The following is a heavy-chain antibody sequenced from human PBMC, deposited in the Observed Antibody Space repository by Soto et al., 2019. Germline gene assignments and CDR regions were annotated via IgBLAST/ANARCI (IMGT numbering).Heavy chain of an antibody. V-gene: IGHV3-48*01. Sequence: EVQLVESGGGLVQPGGSLRLSCAASGFTFSSYSMNWVRQAPGKGLEWVSYISSSSSTIYYADSVKGRFTISRDNAKNSLYLQMNSLRAEDTAVYYCARARYDYIWGSPRAFEIWGQGTMVTVSS. J-gene: IGHJ3*02. CDR2: ISSSSSTI. CDR3: ARARYDYIWGSPRAFEI. D-gene: IGHD3-16*01. CDR1: GFTFSSYS.